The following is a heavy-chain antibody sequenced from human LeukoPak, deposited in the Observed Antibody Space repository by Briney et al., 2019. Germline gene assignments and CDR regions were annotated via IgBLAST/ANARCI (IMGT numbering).Heavy chain of an antibody. V-gene: IGHV4-59*08. CDR3: ARHGNTMVREVITYPFDY. D-gene: IGHD3-10*01. CDR2: IYYSGST. J-gene: IGHJ4*02. Sequence: SETLSLTCTVPGGSISNYYWSWIRQPPGKGLEWIGYIYYSGSTNYNPSLKGRVTMSVDTSKNQFSLKLTSVTAADTAVYYRARHGNTMVREVITYPFDYWGQGTLVTVSS. CDR1: GGSISNYY.